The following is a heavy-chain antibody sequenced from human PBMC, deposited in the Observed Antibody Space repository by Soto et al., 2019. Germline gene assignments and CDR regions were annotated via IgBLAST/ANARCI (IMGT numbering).Heavy chain of an antibody. V-gene: IGHV1-8*01. D-gene: IGHD3-9*01. CDR3: ATYYDILTGYSGGDAFDI. CDR2: MNPNSGNT. CDR1: GYTFTSYD. Sequence: ASVKVSCKASGYTFTSYDINWVRQATGQGLEWMGWMNPNSGNTGYAQKFQGRVTMTRNTSISTAYMELSSLRSEDTAVYCCATYYDILTGYSGGDAFDIWGQGTMVTVSS. J-gene: IGHJ3*02.